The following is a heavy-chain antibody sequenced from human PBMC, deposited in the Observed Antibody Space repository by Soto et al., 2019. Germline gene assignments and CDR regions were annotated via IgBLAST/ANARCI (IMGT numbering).Heavy chain of an antibody. J-gene: IGHJ4*02. Sequence: QITLKESAPTRVKPTQTLTLTCTFSGFSLTSRPMGVGWIRQPPGKALEWLAFIYWDDDKRYSPSLRSRLTITKDISGNQVVLTNFKMDPVDTATYYCAHRLSGYNWNGGYFDYWGQGALVTVSS. CDR2: IYWDDDK. CDR3: AHRLSGYNWNGGYFDY. D-gene: IGHD1-1*01. CDR1: GFSLTSRPMG. V-gene: IGHV2-5*02.